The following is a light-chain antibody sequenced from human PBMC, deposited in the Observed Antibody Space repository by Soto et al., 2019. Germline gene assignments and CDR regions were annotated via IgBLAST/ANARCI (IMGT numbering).Light chain of an antibody. CDR3: QSYDSSLSAVV. Sequence: QTVVTQPPSVSGAPGQRVTISCTGSISNIGAGFDVHWYHQLPGTAPKLLIYGNTKRPSGVPDRFSGSKSGTSASLAITGLQAEDEADYYCQSYDSSLSAVVFGGGTKLTVL. CDR2: GNT. CDR1: ISNIGAGFD. V-gene: IGLV1-40*01. J-gene: IGLJ2*01.